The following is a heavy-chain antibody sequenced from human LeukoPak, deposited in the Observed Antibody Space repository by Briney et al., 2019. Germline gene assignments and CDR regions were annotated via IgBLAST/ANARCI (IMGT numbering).Heavy chain of an antibody. Sequence: GGSLRLSCAASGFTLRNYVMNWVRQAPGKGLEWISGISSDAKHTYYADAVKGRFTISRDTSKNTLHMQMNSLRAEDTGVYYCAKDFRGPDGYLALTPPEFDSRGQGTLVIVSS. J-gene: IGHJ4*02. CDR1: GFTLRNYV. D-gene: IGHD5-24*01. V-gene: IGHV3-23*01. CDR3: AKDFRGPDGYLALTPPEFDS. CDR2: ISSDAKHT.